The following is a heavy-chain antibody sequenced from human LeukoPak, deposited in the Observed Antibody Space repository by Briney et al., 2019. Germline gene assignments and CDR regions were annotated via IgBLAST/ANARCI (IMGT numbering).Heavy chain of an antibody. CDR3: ATLVSTRYYFDY. CDR2: IYHSGIT. J-gene: IGHJ4*02. D-gene: IGHD5/OR15-5a*01. CDR1: GYSISNGYY. Sequence: SSETLSLTCTVSGYSISNGYYWGWIRPPPGKGLEWIGNIYHSGITYYNHFNSSLKSRVTISIDTSKNQFSLRLTSVTAADTAVYFCATLVSTRYYFDYWGQGTLVTVSS. V-gene: IGHV4-38-2*02.